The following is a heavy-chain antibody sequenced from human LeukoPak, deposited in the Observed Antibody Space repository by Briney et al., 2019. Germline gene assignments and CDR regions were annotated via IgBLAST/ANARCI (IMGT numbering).Heavy chain of an antibody. CDR3: ARHGVAGPYDAFDI. V-gene: IGHV5-51*01. D-gene: IGHD3-3*01. J-gene: IGHJ3*02. CDR1: GYIFSNYW. Sequence: GESLKISCKGSGYIFSNYWIAWVRQMPGRGLESMGIIYPGDSDTRYSPSFQGQVTISADKSTRTAYLQWSSLRASDTALYYCARHGVAGPYDAFDIWGQGTRVTVSS. CDR2: IYPGDSDT.